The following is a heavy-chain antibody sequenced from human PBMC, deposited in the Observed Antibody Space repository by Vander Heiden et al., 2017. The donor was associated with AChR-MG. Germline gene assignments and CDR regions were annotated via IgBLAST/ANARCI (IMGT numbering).Heavy chain of an antibody. V-gene: IGHV3-9*01. CDR3: AKDITVDYYYGMDV. D-gene: IGHD4-17*01. CDR1: GFTFDDYA. Sequence: EVQLVESGGGLVQPGRSLRLSCAASGFTFDDYAMHWVRQAPGKGLEWVSGISWNSGSIGYADSVKGRFTISRDNAKNSLYLQMNSLRAEDTALYYCAKDITVDYYYGMDVWGQGTTVTVSS. J-gene: IGHJ6*02. CDR2: ISWNSGSI.